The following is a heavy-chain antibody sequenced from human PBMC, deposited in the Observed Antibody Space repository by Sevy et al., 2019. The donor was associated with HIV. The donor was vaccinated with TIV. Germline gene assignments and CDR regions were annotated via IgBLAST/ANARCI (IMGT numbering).Heavy chain of an antibody. Sequence: GGSLRLSCTASGFTFTDYAMNWVRQSPGKGLEWVAFFKRKADGGTPDHAASVKGRFTISRDDSKNIAYLQMNDLKTEDTGVYYCTWWKGAQSVFDYWGQGALVTVSS. V-gene: IGHV3-49*04. CDR3: TWWKGAQSVFDY. D-gene: IGHD2-15*01. CDR1: GFTFTDYA. J-gene: IGHJ4*02. CDR2: FKRKADGGTP.